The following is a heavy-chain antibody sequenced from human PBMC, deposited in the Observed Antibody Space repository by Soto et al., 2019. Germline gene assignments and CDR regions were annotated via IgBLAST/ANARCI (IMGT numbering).Heavy chain of an antibody. V-gene: IGHV3-23*01. CDR3: AKRGGAAGTNFQGDY. CDR2: ISGSGGST. D-gene: IGHD6-13*01. J-gene: IGHJ4*02. Sequence: EVQLLESGGGLVQPGGSLRLSCAASGFTFSSYAMSWVRQAPGKVLEWVSAISGSGGSTYYADSVKGRFTISRDNSKNSLYLQMNSLRAEDTSVYYCAKRGGAAGTNFQGDYWGQGTLVTVSS. CDR1: GFTFSSYA.